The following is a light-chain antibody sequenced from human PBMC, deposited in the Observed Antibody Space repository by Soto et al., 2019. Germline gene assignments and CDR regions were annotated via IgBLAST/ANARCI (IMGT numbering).Light chain of an antibody. CDR2: KAS. CDR1: QTISSW. J-gene: IGKJ3*01. Sequence: DIQMTQSPSTLSGSVGDRVTITCRASQTISSWLAWYQQKPWKAPKLLIYKASTLKSGVPSRFSGSGSGTEFTLTISSLQPDDFATYYCQQSYSAPFTFGPGTKVDIK. V-gene: IGKV1-5*03. CDR3: QQSYSAPFT.